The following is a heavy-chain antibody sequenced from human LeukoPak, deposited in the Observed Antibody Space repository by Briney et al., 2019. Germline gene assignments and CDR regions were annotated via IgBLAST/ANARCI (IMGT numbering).Heavy chain of an antibody. J-gene: IGHJ4*02. V-gene: IGHV3-30-3*01. D-gene: IGHD1-26*01. CDR3: AHSGSYYDPFDY. CDR1: GFTFSIYA. Sequence: GGSLRLSCAASGFTFSIYAMHWVRQAPGKGLEWVAVISYDGSNKYYADSVKGRFTISRDNSKNTLYLQMNSLRAEDTAVYYCAHSGSYYDPFDYWGQGTLVTVSS. CDR2: ISYDGSNK.